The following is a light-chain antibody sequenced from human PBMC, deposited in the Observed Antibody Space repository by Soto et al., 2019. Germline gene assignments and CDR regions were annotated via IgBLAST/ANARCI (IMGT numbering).Light chain of an antibody. V-gene: IGKV3-11*01. J-gene: IGKJ5*01. CDR2: DAS. Sequence: EIVMTQSPATLSVSPGDGASLSCRASQSVSSYLAWYQQRPGQAPRLLIYDASNRATGIPARFSGSGSGTDFTLTISSLEPEDFAVYYCQQRSNWPKITFGQGTRLEIK. CDR1: QSVSSY. CDR3: QQRSNWPKIT.